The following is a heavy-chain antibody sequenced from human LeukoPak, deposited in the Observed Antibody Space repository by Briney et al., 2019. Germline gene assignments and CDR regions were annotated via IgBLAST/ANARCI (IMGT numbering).Heavy chain of an antibody. CDR2: ISGSGGST. CDR3: AKDPGGPTYYYDSSGYVY. V-gene: IGHV3-23*01. CDR1: GFTFSDYY. D-gene: IGHD3-22*01. Sequence: PGGSLRLSCAASGFTFSDYYMSWIRQAPGKGLEWVSAISGSGGSTYYADSVRGRFTISRDNSKNTLYLQMNSLRAEDTAVYYCAKDPGGPTYYYDSSGYVYWGQGTLVTVSS. J-gene: IGHJ4*02.